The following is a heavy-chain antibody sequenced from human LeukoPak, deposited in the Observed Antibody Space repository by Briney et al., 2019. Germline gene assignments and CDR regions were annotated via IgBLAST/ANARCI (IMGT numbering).Heavy chain of an antibody. CDR1: GGSISSYY. Sequence: SETLSLTCTVSGGSISSYYWGWIRQPPGKGLEWIGSIYYSGSTYYNPSLKSRVTISVDTSKNQFSLKLSSVTAADTAVYYCARQLAADLDYWGQGTLVTVSS. CDR3: ARQLAADLDY. J-gene: IGHJ4*02. D-gene: IGHD6-13*01. V-gene: IGHV4-39*01. CDR2: IYYSGST.